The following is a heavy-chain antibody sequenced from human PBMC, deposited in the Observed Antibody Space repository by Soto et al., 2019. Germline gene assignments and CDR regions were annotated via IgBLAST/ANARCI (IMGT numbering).Heavy chain of an antibody. CDR2: IHPADSDT. V-gene: IGHV5-51*01. J-gene: IGHJ5*02. CDR1: GYKVSTWHNFTSYW. Sequence: GESLKISCMGSGYKVSTWHNFTSYWIAWVRQMPGEGLEWMGIIHPADSDTRYSPSFQGQVSFSADKSISTAYLQWSSLKASDTAMYYCARHNSVEMATILGDQAFDPWGQGTLVTVSS. D-gene: IGHD5-12*01. CDR3: ARHNSVEMATILGDQAFDP.